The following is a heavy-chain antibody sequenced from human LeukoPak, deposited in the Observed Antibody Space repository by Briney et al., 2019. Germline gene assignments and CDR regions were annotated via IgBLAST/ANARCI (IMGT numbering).Heavy chain of an antibody. Sequence: SVKVSCKASGGTFSSYAISWVRQAPGQGLEWMGRIIPILGIANYAQKFQGRVTITADKSTSTAYIELSSLRSEDTAVYYCARDYGGSYYGAFDYWGQGTLVTVSS. V-gene: IGHV1-69*04. J-gene: IGHJ4*02. D-gene: IGHD1-26*01. CDR1: GGTFSSYA. CDR3: ARDYGGSYYGAFDY. CDR2: IIPILGIA.